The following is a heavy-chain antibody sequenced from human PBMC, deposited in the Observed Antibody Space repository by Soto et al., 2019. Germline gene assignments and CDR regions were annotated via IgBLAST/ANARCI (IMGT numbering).Heavy chain of an antibody. V-gene: IGHV6-1*01. CDR3: ARGRSSSFDF. D-gene: IGHD6-13*01. Sequence: SRTLALTCDVAGDSCFSSGVAWYWIRQSPSRGLEWLGRTYYKSRWYNDYAVSVKSRLIVNLDTSKNQFSLRLNSVTAEDTAVYYCARGRSSSFDFWGQGTLVTVSS. J-gene: IGHJ4*02. CDR2: TYYKSRWYN. CDR1: GDSCFSSGVA.